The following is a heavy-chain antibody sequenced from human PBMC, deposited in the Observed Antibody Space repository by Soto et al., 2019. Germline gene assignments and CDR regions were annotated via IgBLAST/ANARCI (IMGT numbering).Heavy chain of an antibody. J-gene: IGHJ2*01. D-gene: IGHD4-4*01. V-gene: IGHV3-21*01. CDR3: AGGSSNTYWYFDL. CDR1: GFAFSSYS. CDR2: ISSTSTYI. Sequence: EVYLVESGGGLVKPGGSLRLSCAASGFAFSSYSMTWVRQAPGKGLEWVSSISSTSTYIYYADSVEGRFTISRDNAKNSLYLQMNSLRDEDTAVYYCAGGSSNTYWYFDLWGRGTLVTVSS.